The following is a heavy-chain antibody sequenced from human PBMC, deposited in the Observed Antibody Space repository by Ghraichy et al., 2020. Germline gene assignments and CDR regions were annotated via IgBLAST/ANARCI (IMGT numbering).Heavy chain of an antibody. Sequence: ASVKVSCKASGYTFTSYAMHWVRQAPGQRLEWMGWINAGNGNTKYSQKFQGRVTITRDTSASTAYMELSSLRSEDTAVYYCARGGHIVVVPAAIYFDYWGQGTLVTVSS. J-gene: IGHJ4*02. D-gene: IGHD2-2*01. CDR2: INAGNGNT. V-gene: IGHV1-3*01. CDR3: ARGGHIVVVPAAIYFDY. CDR1: GYTFTSYA.